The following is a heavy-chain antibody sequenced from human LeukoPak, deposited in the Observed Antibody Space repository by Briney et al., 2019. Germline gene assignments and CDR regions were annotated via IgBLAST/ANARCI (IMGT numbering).Heavy chain of an antibody. CDR2: IGSQPNSYTT. CDR1: GFTFSGSS. J-gene: IGHJ4*02. CDR3: STGPTRISMIRGVVITDY. Sequence: GGSLRLSCAASGFTFSGSSLHWIRQASGKGLEWVGRIGSQPNSYTTPYAASVKGRFTISRDDSKNTLYLQMNRLKTEDTAVYYCSTGPTRISMIRGVVITDYWGQGTLVTVSS. D-gene: IGHD3-10*01. V-gene: IGHV3-73*01.